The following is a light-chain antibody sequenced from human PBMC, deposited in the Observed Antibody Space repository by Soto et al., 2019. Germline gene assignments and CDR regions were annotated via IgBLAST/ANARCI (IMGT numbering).Light chain of an antibody. J-gene: IGKJ5*01. V-gene: IGKV3-15*01. CDR3: QQYNNWPGT. CDR1: QSVSSN. Sequence: EIVLKQSPGTLSLSPGERATLSSRASQSVSSNSAWYQQKPGQAPRLLIYGASTRATGIPARFSGSGSGTEFTLTISSLQSEDFAVYYCQQYNNWPGTFGQGTRLEIK. CDR2: GAS.